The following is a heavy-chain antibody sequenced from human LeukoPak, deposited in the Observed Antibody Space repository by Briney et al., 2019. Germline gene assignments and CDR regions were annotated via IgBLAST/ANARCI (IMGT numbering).Heavy chain of an antibody. J-gene: IGHJ4*02. V-gene: IGHV3-48*01. CDR1: GFTFSSYS. D-gene: IGHD3-10*01. CDR2: ISSSSSTI. Sequence: GGSLRLSCAASGFTFSSYSVNWVRQAPGKGLEWVSYISSSSSTIYYADSVKGRFTISRDNSKNTLYLQMNSLRAEDTAVYYCAKDPMVRGDRPYYFDYWGQGTLVTVSS. CDR3: AKDPMVRGDRPYYFDY.